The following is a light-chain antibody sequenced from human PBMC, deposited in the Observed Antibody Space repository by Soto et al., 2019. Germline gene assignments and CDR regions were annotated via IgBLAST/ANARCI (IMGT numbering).Light chain of an antibody. J-gene: IGKJ1*01. V-gene: IGKV1-5*01. CDR1: QTISSW. CDR2: DVS. CDR3: QQYNTFST. Sequence: DIQMTQSPSTLSASVGDRVTITCRASQTISSWLAWYQQKPGKAPKLLIYDVSSLESGVPSRFSGSGSGTEFTLTLSSLQADDSATYYCQQYNTFSTFGQGTKVEIK.